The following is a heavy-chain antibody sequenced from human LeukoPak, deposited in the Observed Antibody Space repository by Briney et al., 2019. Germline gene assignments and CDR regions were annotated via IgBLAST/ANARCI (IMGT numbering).Heavy chain of an antibody. J-gene: IGHJ4*02. D-gene: IGHD1-26*01. CDR2: IYHSGST. Sequence: SQTLSLTCTVSGGSISSGGYYWSWIRQPPGKGLEWIGYIYHSGSTYYNPSLKSRVTISVDRSKNQFSLKLSSVTAADTAVYYCARAPRGGSYDFDYWGQGTLVTVSS. V-gene: IGHV4-30-2*01. CDR3: ARAPRGGSYDFDY. CDR1: GGSISSGGYY.